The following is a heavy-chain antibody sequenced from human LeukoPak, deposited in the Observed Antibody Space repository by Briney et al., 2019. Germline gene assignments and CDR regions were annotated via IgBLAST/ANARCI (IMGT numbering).Heavy chain of an antibody. CDR1: GFAFNNYA. V-gene: IGHV3-23*01. Sequence: PGGSLRLSCAASGFAFNNYAMSWVRQAPGRGLKWVSGISGSGSSTYYADSVKGRFTISRDSSKNTVYLHMNSLRAEDTAIYYCAKADGSYKTLIDYWGQGTLVTVSS. J-gene: IGHJ4*02. D-gene: IGHD3-10*01. CDR3: AKADGSYKTLIDY. CDR2: ISGSGSST.